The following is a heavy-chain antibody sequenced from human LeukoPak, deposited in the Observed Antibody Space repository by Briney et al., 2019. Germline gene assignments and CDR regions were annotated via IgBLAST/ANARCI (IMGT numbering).Heavy chain of an antibody. J-gene: IGHJ4*02. CDR2: ISGSGGST. CDR3: AKDLLRYFDWFIYFDY. CDR1: GFTFSSYA. V-gene: IGHV3-23*01. Sequence: GGSLRLSCAASGFTFSSYAMSWVRQAPGKGLEWVSAISGSGGSTYYADSVKGRFTISRDNSKNTLYLQMNSPRAEDTAVYYCAKDLLRYFDWFIYFDYWGQGTLVTVSS. D-gene: IGHD3-9*01.